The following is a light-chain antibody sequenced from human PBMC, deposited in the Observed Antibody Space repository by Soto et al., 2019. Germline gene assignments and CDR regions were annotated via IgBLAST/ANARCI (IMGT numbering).Light chain of an antibody. Sequence: DIRMTQSPYSLSAAVGDRVTITSRASQSISSNSTWSQQKPGKAPKLLIDCASSLQSGVPSRFSGSGSGTDFTLIISSLQPADLATYYCQQSYITPRTFGQGTQRAIK. CDR1: QSISSN. CDR3: QQSYITPRT. CDR2: CAS. V-gene: IGKV1-39*01. J-gene: IGKJ2*01.